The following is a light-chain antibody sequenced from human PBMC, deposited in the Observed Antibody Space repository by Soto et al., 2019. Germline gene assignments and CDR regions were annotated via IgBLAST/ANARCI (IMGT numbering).Light chain of an antibody. CDR2: GAS. CDR1: QGFSST. CDR3: QQYNNWPPPLT. J-gene: IGKJ4*01. V-gene: IGKV3-15*01. Sequence: EIVMTQSPATLSVSPGERATLSCRASQGFSSTLAWYQQKPGQAPRLLIYGASTRATVIQARFSGSGSGTEFTLTISSLQSEDFAVYYCQQYNNWPPPLTFGGGTKVEIK.